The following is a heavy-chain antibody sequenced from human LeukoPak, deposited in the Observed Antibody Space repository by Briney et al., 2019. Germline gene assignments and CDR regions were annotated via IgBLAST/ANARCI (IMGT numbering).Heavy chain of an antibody. CDR2: INHSGST. CDR3: ARGDYGDYVSNWFDP. J-gene: IGHJ5*02. V-gene: IGHV4-34*01. CDR1: GGSFSGYY. D-gene: IGHD4-17*01. Sequence: SETLSLTCAVYGGSFSGYYWSWIRQPPGKGLEGIGEINHSGSTNYNPSLKSRVTISVDTSKNQFSLKLSSVTAADTAVYYCARGDYGDYVSNWFDPWGQGTLVTVSS.